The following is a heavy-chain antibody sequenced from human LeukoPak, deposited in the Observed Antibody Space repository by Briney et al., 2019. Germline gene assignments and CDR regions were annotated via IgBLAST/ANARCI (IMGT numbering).Heavy chain of an antibody. Sequence: PSVTLSLTCAVSGGSMSSDNWWSWVRQAPGKGLEWIGEIYHSGDTNYNPSLRSRVTISVDKSKNLFSLRLSSVTAADTALYYCAKVTHMAVTALGNWFDPWGQGTLVTVSS. CDR1: GGSMSSDNW. D-gene: IGHD2-15*01. J-gene: IGHJ5*02. CDR2: IYHSGDT. V-gene: IGHV4-4*02. CDR3: AKVTHMAVTALGNWFDP.